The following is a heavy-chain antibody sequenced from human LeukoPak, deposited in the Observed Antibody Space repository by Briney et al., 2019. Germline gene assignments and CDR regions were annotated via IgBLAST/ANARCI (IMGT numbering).Heavy chain of an antibody. CDR2: ISGSGGST. CDR3: AKDSRSLPYCFDF. V-gene: IGHV3-23*01. J-gene: IGHJ4*02. Sequence: PGGSLRLSCAAAGFTFSSYAIAWVRQAPRKGLEWVSTISGSGGSTYYADSVKGRFTISRDNSKDTVYLQLNSLRAEDTAVYYCAKDSRSLPYCFDFWGQGTLVTVSS. CDR1: GFTFSSYA.